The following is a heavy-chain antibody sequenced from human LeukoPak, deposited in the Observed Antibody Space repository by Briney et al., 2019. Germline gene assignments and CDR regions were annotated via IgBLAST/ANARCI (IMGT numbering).Heavy chain of an antibody. Sequence: ASVKVSCKASGYTFTGYFIHWVRQAPGLGLEWMGWINPNSGGTNYAQKFQGRVTMTRDTSISTAYMELSRLNSDDAAVYYCARDATGVAYGDYADYWGQGTLVTVSS. CDR2: INPNSGGT. V-gene: IGHV1-2*02. D-gene: IGHD4-17*01. J-gene: IGHJ4*02. CDR3: ARDATGVAYGDYADY. CDR1: GYTFTGYF.